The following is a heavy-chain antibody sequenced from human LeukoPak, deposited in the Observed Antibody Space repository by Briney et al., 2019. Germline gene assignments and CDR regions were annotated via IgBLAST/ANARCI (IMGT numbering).Heavy chain of an antibody. V-gene: IGHV6-1*01. J-gene: IGHJ3*02. D-gene: IGHD3-16*01. CDR3: GRWGHQQAAFDI. CDR1: GDSVSSTNAA. CDR2: TYLMSRWIN. Sequence: SQTLSLTCAISGDSVSSTNAAWGWIRQSPSRGLEWLGRTYLMSRWINDHAISLKSRMSINPDTSKNQSSLQLSSVTPEDAAVYYCGRWGHQQAAFDIWGQGTMVTVSS.